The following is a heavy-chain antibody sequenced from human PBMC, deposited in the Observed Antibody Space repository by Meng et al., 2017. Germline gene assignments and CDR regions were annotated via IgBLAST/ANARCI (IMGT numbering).Heavy chain of an antibody. D-gene: IGHD3-22*01. CDR1: GYSISSGYY. CDR3: ARYREHYYDSSGYYRWSRGYYFDY. J-gene: IGHJ4*02. Sequence: SETLSLTCTVSGYSISSGYYWGWIRQPPGKGLEWIGSIYHSGSTYYNPSLKSRVTISVDTSKNQFSLKLSSATAADTAVYYCARYREHYYDSSGYYRWSRGYYFDYWGQGTLVTVSS. CDR2: IYHSGST. V-gene: IGHV4-38-2*02.